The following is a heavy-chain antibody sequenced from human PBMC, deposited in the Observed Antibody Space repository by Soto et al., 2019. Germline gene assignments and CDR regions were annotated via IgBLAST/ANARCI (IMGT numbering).Heavy chain of an antibody. J-gene: IGHJ4*02. CDR2: IYYSGST. CDR3: ASHGGETAAGTFGY. CDR1: GGSISSSSYY. D-gene: IGHD6-13*01. Sequence: TLSLTCTVSGGSISSSSYYWGWIRQPPGKGLEWIGSIYYSGSTYYNPSLKSRVTISVDTSKNQFSLKLSSVTAADTAVYYCASHGGETAAGTFGYWGQGTLVTVSS. V-gene: IGHV4-39*01.